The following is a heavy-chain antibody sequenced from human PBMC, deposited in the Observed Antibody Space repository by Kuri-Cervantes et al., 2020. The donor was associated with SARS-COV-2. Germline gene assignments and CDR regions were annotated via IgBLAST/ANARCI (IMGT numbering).Heavy chain of an antibody. CDR3: ARAGYYCSSTSCPSLPDY. V-gene: IGHV1-69*05. D-gene: IGHD2-2*01. CDR2: IIPIFGTA. J-gene: IGHJ4*02. CDR1: GGTFSSYA. Sequence: SVKVSCKASGGTFSSYAISWVRQAPGQGLEWMGGIIPIFGTANYAQKFQGRVTITRNTSISTACMELSSLRSEDTAVYYCARAGYYCSSTSCPSLPDYWGQGTLVTVSS.